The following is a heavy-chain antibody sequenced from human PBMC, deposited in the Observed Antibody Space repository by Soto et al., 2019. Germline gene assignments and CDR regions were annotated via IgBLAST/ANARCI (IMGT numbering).Heavy chain of an antibody. D-gene: IGHD1-7*01. V-gene: IGHV3-48*03. CDR2: ISSSGSTV. J-gene: IGHJ6*04. CDR1: GFSFSSYE. CDR3: RPKTNGIDV. Sequence: GGSLRLSCAASGFSFSSYEMNWVRQAPGRGLEWVSYISSSGSTVQYADSVKGRFTISRDNAKNSLYLQMNCLRAQDTAVYYCRPKTNGIDVWGKRTTGTVSS.